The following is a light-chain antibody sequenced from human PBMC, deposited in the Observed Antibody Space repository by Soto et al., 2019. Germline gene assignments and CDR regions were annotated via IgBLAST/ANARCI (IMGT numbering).Light chain of an antibody. V-gene: IGLV2-11*01. CDR3: CSYAGSYTFRVV. CDR2: DVI. Sequence: QSALTQPRSVSGSPGQSVTISCTAPSGDINNFGYVSWYQHHPGKAPKLILYDVIKRPSGVADRFSGSSSGNTASLTISGLQSEDEADYYCCSYAGSYTFRVVFGGGTKLTVL. J-gene: IGLJ2*01. CDR1: SGDINNFGY.